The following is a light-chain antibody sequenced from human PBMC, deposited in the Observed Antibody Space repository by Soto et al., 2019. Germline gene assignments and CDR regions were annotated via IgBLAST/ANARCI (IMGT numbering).Light chain of an antibody. CDR2: EGT. Sequence: QSALTQPASVSGSPGQSITISCTGTSSDIGRYKFVSWFQQHPGKAPKLMIFEGTNRPSGVSNRFSGSKSGNTASLTISGLQAEDEAIYFCSSSTNTSTLVIFGGGTKLTVL. CDR1: SSDIGRYKF. V-gene: IGLV2-14*01. CDR3: SSSTNTSTLVI. J-gene: IGLJ2*01.